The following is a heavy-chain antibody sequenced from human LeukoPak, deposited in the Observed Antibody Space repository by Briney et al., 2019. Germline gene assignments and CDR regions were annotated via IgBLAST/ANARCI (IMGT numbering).Heavy chain of an antibody. D-gene: IGHD5-18*01. CDR2: IRYDGSNK. CDR3: AKDSDGYSYGYFDY. J-gene: IGHJ4*02. V-gene: IGHV3-30*02. CDR1: GFTFSSYG. Sequence: QPGGFLRLSCAASGFTFSSYGMHWVRQAPGKGLEWVAFIRYDGSNKYYADSVKGRFTISRDNSKNTLYLQMNSLRAEDTAVYYCAKDSDGYSYGYFDYWGQGTLVTVSS.